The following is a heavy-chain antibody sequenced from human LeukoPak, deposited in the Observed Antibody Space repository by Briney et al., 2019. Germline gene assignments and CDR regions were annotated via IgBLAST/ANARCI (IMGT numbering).Heavy chain of an antibody. D-gene: IGHD6-19*01. CDR2: IYNSGSA. V-gene: IGHV4-30-2*05. CDR3: ARDSASVAGDAFDI. Sequence: SQTLSLTCAVSGGSISSGGYSWSWIRQPPGKGLEWIGDIYNSGSAHYNPSLKSRVTVSVDTSKNQFSLRLRSVTAADTAVFYCARDSASVAGDAFDIWGQGTMVTVSS. CDR1: GGSISSGGYS. J-gene: IGHJ3*02.